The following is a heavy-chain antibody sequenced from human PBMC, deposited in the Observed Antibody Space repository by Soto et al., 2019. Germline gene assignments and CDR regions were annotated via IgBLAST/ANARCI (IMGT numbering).Heavy chain of an antibody. CDR3: ARGQRYCSSTSCYSRTWFDP. D-gene: IGHD2-2*01. Sequence: GASVKVSCKASGYTFTIYVINWRSKANGQGLEWMGWMNPNSGNTGYAQKFQGRVTMTRNTSISTAYMELSSLRSEDTAVYYCARGQRYCSSTSCYSRTWFDPWGQGTLVTVSS. CDR1: GYTFTIYV. V-gene: IGHV1-8*01. J-gene: IGHJ5*02. CDR2: MNPNSGNT.